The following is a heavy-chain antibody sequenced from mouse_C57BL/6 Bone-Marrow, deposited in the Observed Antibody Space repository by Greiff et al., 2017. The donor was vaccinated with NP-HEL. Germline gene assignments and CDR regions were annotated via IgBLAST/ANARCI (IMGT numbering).Heavy chain of an antibody. J-gene: IGHJ3*01. Sequence: EVNVVESGEGLVKPGGSLKLSCAASGFTFSSYAMSWVRQTPEKRLEWVAYISSGGDYIYYADTVKGRFTISRDNARNTLYLQMSSLKSEDTAMYYCTRGSWLPPFAYWGQGTLVTVSA. CDR1: GFTFSSYA. D-gene: IGHD2-2*01. CDR2: ISSGGDYI. CDR3: TRGSWLPPFAY. V-gene: IGHV5-9-1*02.